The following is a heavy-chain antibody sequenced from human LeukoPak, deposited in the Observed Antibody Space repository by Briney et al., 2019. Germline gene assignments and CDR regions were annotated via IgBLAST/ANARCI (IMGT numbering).Heavy chain of an antibody. V-gene: IGHV3-7*05. CDR1: GFTFSSYW. Sequence: PGGSLRLSCAASGFTFSSYWMSWVRQAPGKGLEWVANINEDESEKYYVDSVKGRFTISRDNANNSLYLQMNSLRAEDTAVYYCARIRSSGSDYWGQGTLVTVSS. D-gene: IGHD6-19*01. CDR2: INEDESEK. CDR3: ARIRSSGSDY. J-gene: IGHJ4*02.